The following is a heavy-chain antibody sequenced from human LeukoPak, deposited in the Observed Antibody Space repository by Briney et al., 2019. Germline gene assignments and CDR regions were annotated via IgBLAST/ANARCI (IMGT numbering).Heavy chain of an antibody. D-gene: IGHD5-24*01. J-gene: IGHJ4*02. CDR2: IIPIFGTA. Sequence: SVKVFCKASGGTFSSYAISWVRQAPGQGLEWMGGIIPIFGTANYAQKFQGRVTITADESTSTAYMELSSLRSEDTAVYYCARPRVGLEMATITQFDYWGQGTLVTVSS. CDR3: ARPRVGLEMATITQFDY. V-gene: IGHV1-69*01. CDR1: GGTFSSYA.